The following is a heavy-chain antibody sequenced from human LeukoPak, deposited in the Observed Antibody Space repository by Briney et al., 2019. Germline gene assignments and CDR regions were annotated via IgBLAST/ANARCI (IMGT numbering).Heavy chain of an antibody. CDR3: AREGFLTGYVNNFDS. J-gene: IGHJ4*02. CDR2: IYTSGST. CDR1: GGSINSYY. Sequence: SETLSLTCTVSGGSINSYYWSWIRQPAGKGLEWIGRIYTSGSTNYNPSLKSRVTMSVDTSKNQFSLKLSSVTAADTAVYYCAREGFLTGYVNNFDSWGQGTLVTVSS. D-gene: IGHD3-9*01. V-gene: IGHV4-4*07.